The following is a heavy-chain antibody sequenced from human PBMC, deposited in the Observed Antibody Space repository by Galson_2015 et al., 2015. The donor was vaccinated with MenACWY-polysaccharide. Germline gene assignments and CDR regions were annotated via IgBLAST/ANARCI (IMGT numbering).Heavy chain of an antibody. CDR3: TRDRPIDY. Sequence: SLRLSCAASGFTFGDYAMAWFRQAPGKGLEWVGFIRCKASGETTGYAASVKGRFTISRDDSKSTAYLQMNRLQTEDTGIYYCTRDRPIDYWGQGTLVTVSS. CDR2: IRCKASGETT. CDR1: GFTFGDYA. V-gene: IGHV3-49*03. J-gene: IGHJ4*02.